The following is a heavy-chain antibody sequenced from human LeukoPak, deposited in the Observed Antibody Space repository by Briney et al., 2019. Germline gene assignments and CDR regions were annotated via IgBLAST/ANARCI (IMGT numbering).Heavy chain of an antibody. CDR1: GYTLTELS. Sequence: ASVKVSCKVSGYTLTELSMHWVRQAPGKGLEWMGGFDPEDGETIYAQKFQGRVTVTEDTSTDTAYMELSSLRSEDTAVYYCASSPVPRYYFDYWGQGTLVTVSS. CDR3: ASSPVPRYYFDY. D-gene: IGHD3-10*01. CDR2: FDPEDGET. V-gene: IGHV1-24*01. J-gene: IGHJ4*02.